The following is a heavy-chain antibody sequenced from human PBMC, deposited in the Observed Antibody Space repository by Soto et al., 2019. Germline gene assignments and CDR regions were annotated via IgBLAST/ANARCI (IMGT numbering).Heavy chain of an antibody. CDR1: GFPFNSYG. CDR2: IWYDGSNN. Sequence: QVQLVESGAGVVQPGRSLRLSGVASGFPFNSYGMHWVREAPGKGLEWVAVIWYDGSNNYYADSVKGRFTISRDNSKNTLYLQMNSLRAEDTAVYYCARGSGPGEFEYWGQGTLVTVSS. D-gene: IGHD3-16*01. CDR3: ARGSGPGEFEY. J-gene: IGHJ4*02. V-gene: IGHV3-33*01.